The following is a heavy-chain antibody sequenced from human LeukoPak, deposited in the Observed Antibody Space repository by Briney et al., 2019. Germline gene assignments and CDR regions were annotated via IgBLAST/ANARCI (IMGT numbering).Heavy chain of an antibody. CDR3: ARFALTSSLDY. CDR2: IYPDDSDT. Sequence: GESLKISCKGSGYTFSSYWIAWVRQMPEKGLEWMGIIYPDDSDTRYSPSFQGQVTFSVDTSISTAYLHWGGLKASDTAMYYCARFALTSSLDYWGQGTLVTVSS. V-gene: IGHV5-51*01. D-gene: IGHD6-13*01. CDR1: GYTFSSYW. J-gene: IGHJ4*02.